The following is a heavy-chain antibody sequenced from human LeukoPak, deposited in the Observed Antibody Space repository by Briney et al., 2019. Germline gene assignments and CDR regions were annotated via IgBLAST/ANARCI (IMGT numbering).Heavy chain of an antibody. CDR2: ISYDGSNK. CDR3: ARELEAFDI. CDR1: GFTFSSYA. V-gene: IGHV3-30-3*01. Sequence: PGGSLRLSCAASGFTFSSYAMHWVRQAPGKGLEWLAVISYDGSNKYYADSVKGRFTISRDNSKNTVHLQMNSLRVEDTAVYYCARELEAFDIWGQGTMVTVSS. J-gene: IGHJ3*02. D-gene: IGHD1-1*01.